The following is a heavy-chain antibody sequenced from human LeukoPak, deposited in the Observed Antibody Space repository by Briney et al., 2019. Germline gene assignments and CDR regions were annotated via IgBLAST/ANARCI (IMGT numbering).Heavy chain of an antibody. D-gene: IGHD3-22*01. J-gene: IGHJ4*02. Sequence: ASVKVSCKASGYTFTSYGISWVRQAPGQGLEWMGWISAYNGNTNYAQKLQGSVTMTTDTSTSTAYMELRSLRSDDTAVYYCARDPAPLYYYDSSGYLRDYWGQGTLVTVSS. CDR1: GYTFTSYG. CDR3: ARDPAPLYYYDSSGYLRDY. CDR2: ISAYNGNT. V-gene: IGHV1-18*01.